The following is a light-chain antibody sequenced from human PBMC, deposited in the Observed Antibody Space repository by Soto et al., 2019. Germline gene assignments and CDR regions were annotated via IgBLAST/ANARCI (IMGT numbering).Light chain of an antibody. CDR2: GES. CDR1: ESVGSSH. CDR3: QQYDNSWT. V-gene: IGKV3-20*01. Sequence: EIMLTQSPGTLSLSPGERATLSCRASESVGSSHLAWYQQRPGQAPRLLIDGESSRATGIPDRFSGSGSGTDFTLSISRLEPEDFAVYYCQQYDNSWTCGQGTKV. J-gene: IGKJ1*01.